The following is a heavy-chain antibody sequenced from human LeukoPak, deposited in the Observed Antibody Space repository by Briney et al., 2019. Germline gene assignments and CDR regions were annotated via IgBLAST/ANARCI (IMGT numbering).Heavy chain of an antibody. CDR3: ARSPPRYCSSTSCYPYTSYFDY. D-gene: IGHD2-2*01. V-gene: IGHV3-33*01. Sequence: PGGSLRLSCAASGFTFSSYGMHWVRQAPGKGLEWVAVIWYDGSNKYYADSVKGRFTISRDNSKNTLYLQMNSLRAEDTAVYYCARSPPRYCSSTSCYPYTSYFDYWGQGTLVTVSS. CDR2: IWYDGSNK. J-gene: IGHJ4*02. CDR1: GFTFSSYG.